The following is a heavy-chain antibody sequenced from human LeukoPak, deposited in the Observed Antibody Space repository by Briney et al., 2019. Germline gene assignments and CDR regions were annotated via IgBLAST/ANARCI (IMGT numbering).Heavy chain of an antibody. D-gene: IGHD1-26*01. CDR3: ASSNGGGSYYVMDY. J-gene: IGHJ4*02. CDR2: INHSGST. Sequence: SETLSLTCAVYGGSFSGYYWSWIRPPPGKGLEWIGEINHSGSTNYNPSLKSRVTISVDTPKNQFSLKLSAVTAADTAVYYCASSNGGGSYYVMDYWGQGTLVTVSS. V-gene: IGHV4-34*01. CDR1: GGSFSGYY.